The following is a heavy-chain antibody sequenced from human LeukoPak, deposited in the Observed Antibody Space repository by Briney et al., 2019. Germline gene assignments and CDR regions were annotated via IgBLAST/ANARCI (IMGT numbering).Heavy chain of an antibody. J-gene: IGHJ3*02. D-gene: IGHD5-24*01. CDR3: ASDGSPSWGLLDAFDI. Sequence: KPSETLSLTCAGYGGTFSGYYWSWIRQPPGKGLEWIGEINHSGSTNYNPSLKSRVTISVDTSRNQFSMKLSSVTAADTAVYYCASDGSPSWGLLDAFDIWGQGTMVTVSS. V-gene: IGHV4-34*01. CDR2: INHSGST. CDR1: GGTFSGYY.